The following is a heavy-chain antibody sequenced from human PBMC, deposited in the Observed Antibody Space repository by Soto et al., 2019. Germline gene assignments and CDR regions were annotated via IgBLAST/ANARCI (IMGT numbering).Heavy chain of an antibody. Sequence: ASVKVSFKASGYTFTSYGISWVRQAPGQGLEWMGWISAYNGNTNYAQKLQGRVTMTTDTSTSTAYMELRSLRSDDTAVYYCARDLGSSWYPSYYYGMDVWGQGTTVTVSS. D-gene: IGHD6-13*01. CDR1: GYTFTSYG. CDR3: ARDLGSSWYPSYYYGMDV. CDR2: ISAYNGNT. J-gene: IGHJ6*02. V-gene: IGHV1-18*04.